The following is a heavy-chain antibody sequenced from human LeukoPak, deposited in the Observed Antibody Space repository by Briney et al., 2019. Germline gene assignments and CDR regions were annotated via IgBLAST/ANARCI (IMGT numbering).Heavy chain of an antibody. CDR1: GFTFSSYG. J-gene: IGHJ4*02. Sequence: GGSLRLSCAASGFTFSSYGMHWVRQAPGKGLEWVAFIRYDGSNKYYADSVKGRFTISRDNAKNSLYLQMNSLRAEDTAVYYCARGNDYYGSGSSFDYWGQGTLVTVSS. CDR2: IRYDGSNK. CDR3: ARGNDYYGSGSSFDY. D-gene: IGHD3-10*01. V-gene: IGHV3-30*02.